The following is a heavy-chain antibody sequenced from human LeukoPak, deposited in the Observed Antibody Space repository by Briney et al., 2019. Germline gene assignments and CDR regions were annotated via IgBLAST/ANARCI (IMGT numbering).Heavy chain of an antibody. CDR3: ARDPYSGSYGDYYYYYMDV. V-gene: IGHV3-21*01. Sequence: GGSLRLSCAASGFTFSSYSMNWVRQAPGKGLEWVSSITSSSSYIYYADSVKGRFTISRDNAKNSLYLQMNSLRAEDTAVYYCARDPYSGSYGDYYYYYMDVWGKGTTVTISS. J-gene: IGHJ6*03. CDR1: GFTFSSYS. D-gene: IGHD1-26*01. CDR2: ITSSSSYI.